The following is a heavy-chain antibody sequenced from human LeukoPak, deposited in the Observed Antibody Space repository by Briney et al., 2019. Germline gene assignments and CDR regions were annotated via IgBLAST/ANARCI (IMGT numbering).Heavy chain of an antibody. Sequence: ASARVSCKASGYRFTSYYMNWVRQAPGQGLEWMGWINPNSGGTNYAQKFQGRVTMTRDTSISTAYMELSSLRSDDTAVFYCARPNGSGSYYAGAYDYWGQGTLVTVSS. CDR1: GYRFTSYY. CDR2: INPNSGGT. CDR3: ARPNGSGSYYAGAYDY. V-gene: IGHV1-2*02. D-gene: IGHD3-10*01. J-gene: IGHJ4*02.